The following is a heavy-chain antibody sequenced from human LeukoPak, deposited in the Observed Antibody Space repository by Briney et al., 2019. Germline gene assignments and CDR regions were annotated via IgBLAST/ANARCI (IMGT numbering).Heavy chain of an antibody. V-gene: IGHV5-10-1*01. D-gene: IGHD3-22*01. CDR1: GYSFTNYG. J-gene: IGHJ4*02. Sequence: GESLKISCKGSGYSFTNYGISWVRQMPGTGLEWMGRIDPSDSYSNYGPSFQGHVTISADRSISTAYLQCRSLKASDTAMYYCARQLDYYDKRDYWGQGTLVTVAS. CDR2: IDPSDSYS. CDR3: ARQLDYYDKRDY.